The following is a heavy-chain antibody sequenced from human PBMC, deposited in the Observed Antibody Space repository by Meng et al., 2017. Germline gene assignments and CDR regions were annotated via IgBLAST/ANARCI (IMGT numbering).Heavy chain of an antibody. J-gene: IGHJ6*02. Sequence: GESLKISCAASGFTFSCYSMNWVRQAPGKGLEWVSSISSSSSYIYYADSVKGRFTISRDNAKDSLYLQMNSLSAEDTAVYYCARDRHPHSGWDQVPYYHYGMDVWGQGTTVTVSS. V-gene: IGHV3-21*01. CDR1: GFTFSCYS. CDR2: ISSSSSYI. D-gene: IGHD6-19*01. CDR3: ARDRHPHSGWDQVPYYHYGMDV.